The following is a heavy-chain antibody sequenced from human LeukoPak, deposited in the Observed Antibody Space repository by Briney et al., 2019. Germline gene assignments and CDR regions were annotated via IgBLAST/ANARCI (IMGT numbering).Heavy chain of an antibody. CDR1: GYTFTGYY. CDR2: INTNSGAT. J-gene: IGHJ6*03. V-gene: IGHV1-2*02. D-gene: IGHD6-13*01. Sequence: ASVKVSCKASGYTFTGYYVHWVRQAPGQGLEWMGWINTNSGATNYAQKFQGRVTMTRDTSISTAYMELDRLRSDDTAVYYCARAGRAAVRAFHYYYYSMDGWGEGTTVIVSS. CDR3: ARAGRAAVRAFHYYYYSMDG.